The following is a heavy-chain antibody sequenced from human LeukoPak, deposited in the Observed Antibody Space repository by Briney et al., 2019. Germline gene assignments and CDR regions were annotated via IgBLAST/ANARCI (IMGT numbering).Heavy chain of an antibody. J-gene: IGHJ4*02. CDR3: ARGGWNYVFNY. CDR2: ITSSGSTI. CDR1: GFTFNTYE. D-gene: IGHD1-7*01. V-gene: IGHV3-48*03. Sequence: GGSLRLSCAASGFTFNTYEMNWVRHAPGKGLEWVSYITSSGSTIYYADYVKGRFTISRDNGKNSLYLQMNSLRAEDTAVYYCARGGWNYVFNYWGQGTLVTVSS.